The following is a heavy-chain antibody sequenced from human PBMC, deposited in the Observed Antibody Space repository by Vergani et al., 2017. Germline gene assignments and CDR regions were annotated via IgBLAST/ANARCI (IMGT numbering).Heavy chain of an antibody. CDR1: GATFRSNT. CDR3: AGEARTYYYDRSGHSYFDY. J-gene: IGHJ4*02. D-gene: IGHD3-22*01. V-gene: IGHV1-69*12. Sequence: QVQRVHSGAEVKKPGSSVKVSCKASGATFRSNTISWVRQVPGQGLEWMGGIIPIFGTANYAQKFQGRVTITADESTSTAYMELSSLRSEDTAVYYCAGEARTYYYDRSGHSYFDYWGQGTLVTVSS. CDR2: IIPIFGTA.